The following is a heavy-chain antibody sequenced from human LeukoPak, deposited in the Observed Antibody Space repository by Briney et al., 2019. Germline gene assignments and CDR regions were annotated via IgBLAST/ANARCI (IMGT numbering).Heavy chain of an antibody. CDR3: ARGYGDYRPLDY. CDR1: GGSISSGSYY. J-gene: IGHJ4*02. Sequence: SETLSLTCTVSGGSISSGSYYWSWIRQPAGKGLEWIGRIHTSGSTNYNPSLKSRVTISVDTSKNQFSLKLSSVTAADTAVYYCARGYGDYRPLDYWGQGTLVTVSS. V-gene: IGHV4-61*02. CDR2: IHTSGST. D-gene: IGHD4-17*01.